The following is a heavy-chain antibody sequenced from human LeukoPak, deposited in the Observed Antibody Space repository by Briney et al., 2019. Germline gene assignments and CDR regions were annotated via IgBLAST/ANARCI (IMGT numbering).Heavy chain of an antibody. J-gene: IGHJ4*02. Sequence: SETLSLTCAVYGASFSDHYWGWIRQSPGKGLEWIGETNHNGSTNYNPSLESRVTISVDMSKSQFSLKVSAVTAADTAVYYCASHHLYRTGWSTPLDYWGQGTPVTVSS. CDR3: ASHHLYRTGWSTPLDY. CDR1: GASFSDHY. D-gene: IGHD6-19*01. CDR2: TNHNGST. V-gene: IGHV4-34*01.